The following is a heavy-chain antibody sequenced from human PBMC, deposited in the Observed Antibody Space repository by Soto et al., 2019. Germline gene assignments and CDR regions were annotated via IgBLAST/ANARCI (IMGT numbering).Heavy chain of an antibody. V-gene: IGHV1-69*02. CDR3: ARAVAGTMASDY. CDR2: IIPILGIA. J-gene: IGHJ4*02. CDR1: GGTFSSYT. D-gene: IGHD6-19*01. Sequence: GPSVKVSCKASGGTFSSYTISLVRQAPGQGLEWMGRIIPILGIANYAQKFQGRVTITADKSTSTAYMELSSLRSEDTAVYYCARAVAGTMASDYWGQGTLVTVSS.